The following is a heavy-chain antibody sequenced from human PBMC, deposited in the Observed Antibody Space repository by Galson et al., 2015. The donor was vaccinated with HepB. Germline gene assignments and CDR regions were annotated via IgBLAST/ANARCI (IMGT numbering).Heavy chain of an antibody. Sequence: SVKVSCKASGYTFTSYGVSWVRQAPGQGLEWMGWISVYNGNTNYAPKLQGRVTMTTDTSTSTAYMELRSLRSDDTAVYYCARDLFSSSWYPGGFDWWGQGTLVTVSS. CDR1: GYTFTSYG. J-gene: IGHJ4*02. D-gene: IGHD6-13*01. CDR2: ISVYNGNT. V-gene: IGHV1-18*01. CDR3: ARDLFSSSWYPGGFDW.